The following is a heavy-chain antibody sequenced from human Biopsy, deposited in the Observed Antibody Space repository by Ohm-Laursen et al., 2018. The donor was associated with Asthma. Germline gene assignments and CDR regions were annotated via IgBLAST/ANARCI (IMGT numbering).Heavy chain of an antibody. CDR2: INSVFGTT. J-gene: IGHJ4*02. V-gene: IGHV1-69*01. CDR3: ARKAGSCISRTCYSLDF. Sequence: SSVKVSCKSLGGTFNTYVIGWVRQAPGQGLEWMGGINSVFGTTAYPQKFQDRVTITADDSTSTVYMELSSLRSEDTAVYYCARKAGSCISRTCYSLDFWGQGTLVTVSS. CDR1: GGTFNTYV. D-gene: IGHD2-2*01.